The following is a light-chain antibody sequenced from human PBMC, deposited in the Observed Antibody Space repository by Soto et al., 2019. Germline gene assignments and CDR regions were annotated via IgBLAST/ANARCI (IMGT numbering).Light chain of an antibody. J-gene: IGLJ1*01. CDR2: RNT. Sequence: QSVLTQPPSVCGAPGQRVTISCTGSSSNIGAGYDVHWYQQLPGTAPKLLIYRNTNRPSGVPDRFSGSKSGTSASLAIPGLQAEDEADYYCQSCDSSLSGSGVFGTGTKVTVL. CDR1: SSNIGAGYD. CDR3: QSCDSSLSGSGV. V-gene: IGLV1-40*01.